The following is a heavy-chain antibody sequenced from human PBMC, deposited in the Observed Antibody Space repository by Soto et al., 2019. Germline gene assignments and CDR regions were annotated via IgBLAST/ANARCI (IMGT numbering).Heavy chain of an antibody. D-gene: IGHD6-13*01. J-gene: IGHJ6*03. V-gene: IGHV1-3*01. CDR3: ARGPWGAAAGTGYYYYMDV. CDR2: INAGNGNT. CDR1: GYTFTSYA. Sequence: ASVKVSCKASGYTFTSYAMHWVRQAPGQRLEWMGWINAGNGNTKYSQKFQGRVTITRETSASTAYMELSSLRSEDTAGYYCARGPWGAAAGTGYYYYMDVWGKGTTVTVSS.